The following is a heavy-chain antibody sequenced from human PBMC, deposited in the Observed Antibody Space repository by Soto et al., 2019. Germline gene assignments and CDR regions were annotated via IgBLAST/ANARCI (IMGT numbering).Heavy chain of an antibody. CDR1: GFTLHSYP. V-gene: IGHV3-23*01. CDR2: ISGSGINT. D-gene: IGHD3-22*01. J-gene: IGHJ4*02. CDR3: VGDGSGLDY. Sequence: PGGSLILYCASYGFTLHSYPMSWVRQAPGKGRERVTAISGSGINTFYADSVKGRFAISRDISKNTLHLQMNSLRAEDTAIYYCVGDGSGLDYWGQGT.